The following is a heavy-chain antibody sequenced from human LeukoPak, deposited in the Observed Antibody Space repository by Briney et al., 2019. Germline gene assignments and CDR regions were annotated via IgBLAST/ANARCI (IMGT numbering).Heavy chain of an antibody. CDR3: ACRYGLGSYCLDS. CDR2: INTDGSST. J-gene: IGHJ4*02. CDR1: GFTFSSYW. Sequence: GGSLRLSCAASGFTFSSYWMHWVRQAPGKGLVWVSRINTDGSSTSYADSVKGRFTISRDNAKNTLYLQMNSLRAEDTAVYYCACRYGLGSYCLDSWGQGTLVIVST. V-gene: IGHV3-74*01. D-gene: IGHD3-10*01.